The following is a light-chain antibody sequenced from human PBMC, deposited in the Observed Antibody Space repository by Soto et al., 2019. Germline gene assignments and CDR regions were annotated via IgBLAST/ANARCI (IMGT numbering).Light chain of an antibody. CDR3: QQHDNSPWM. CDR2: GAS. V-gene: IGKV3-20*01. CDR1: QSVSNTY. Sequence: EVVLTQSPGTLSLSPRERATLSCRASQSVSNTYVAWYQHIPGQTPRLLIYGASNRATGIPDRFSGSGSGTDFTLTISRLEPEDFAVYYCQQHDNSPWMFGQGTKVDIK. J-gene: IGKJ1*01.